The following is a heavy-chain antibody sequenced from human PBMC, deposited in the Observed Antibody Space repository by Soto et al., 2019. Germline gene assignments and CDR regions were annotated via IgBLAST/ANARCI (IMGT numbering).Heavy chain of an antibody. D-gene: IGHD5-12*01. CDR2: IYYSGST. CDR1: GGSISSYY. V-gene: IGHV4-59*01. J-gene: IGHJ4*02. CDR3: AGSTTIVATTFDY. Sequence: PLETLSLTCTVSGGSISSYYWSWIRQPPGKGLEWVGYIYYSGSTNYNPSLKSRVTISVDTSKNQFSLKLSSVTAADTAVYYCAGSTTIVATTFDYWGQGTLVTVSS.